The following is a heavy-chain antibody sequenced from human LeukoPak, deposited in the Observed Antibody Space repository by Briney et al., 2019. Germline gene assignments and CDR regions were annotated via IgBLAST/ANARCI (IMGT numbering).Heavy chain of an antibody. V-gene: IGHV4-59*08. CDR3: ARGVSYYDSSGYYNEYFQH. CDR1: GGTISSYY. CDR2: IHYSGST. Sequence: SETLSLTCTVSGGTISSYYWNWIRQPPGKGLEWIGYIHYSGSTKYNPSLKSRVTISVDTSKNQFSLKLSSVTAADTAVYYCARGVSYYDSSGYYNEYFQHWGQGTLVTVSS. D-gene: IGHD3-22*01. J-gene: IGHJ1*01.